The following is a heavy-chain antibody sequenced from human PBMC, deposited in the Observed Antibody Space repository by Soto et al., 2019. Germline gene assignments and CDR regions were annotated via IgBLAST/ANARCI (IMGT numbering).Heavy chain of an antibody. J-gene: IGHJ4*02. Sequence: SLRLSCAVSGFIVSNNYMSWVRQAPGKGLEWVSVIYSGGTIYYPDSVKGRFTISRDNSKNTLYLQMNSLRAEDTAVYYCARGFPSMAYYGEYYFDYWGQGTRVTVSS. V-gene: IGHV3-53*01. CDR3: ARGFPSMAYYGEYYFDY. CDR2: IYSGGTI. D-gene: IGHD3-10*01. CDR1: GFIVSNNY.